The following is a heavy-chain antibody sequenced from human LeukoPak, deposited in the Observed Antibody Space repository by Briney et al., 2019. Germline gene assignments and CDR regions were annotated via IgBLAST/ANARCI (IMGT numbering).Heavy chain of an antibody. J-gene: IGHJ5*02. D-gene: IGHD3-22*01. V-gene: IGHV4-39*07. CDR2: INHSGST. CDR1: GGSISSSSYY. CDR3: ARGLPHNLPRITMTVVRA. Sequence: SETLSLTCTVSGGSISSSSYYWSWIRQPPGKGLEWIGEINHSGSTNYNPSLKSRVTISVDTSKNQFSLKLSSVTAADTAVYYCARGLPHNLPRITMTVVRAWGQGTLVTVSS.